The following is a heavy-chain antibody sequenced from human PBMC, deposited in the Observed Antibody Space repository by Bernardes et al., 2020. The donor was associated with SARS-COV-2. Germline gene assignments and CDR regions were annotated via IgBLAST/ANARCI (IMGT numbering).Heavy chain of an antibody. CDR2: ISAYNGNT. J-gene: IGHJ6*02. D-gene: IGHD6-19*01. V-gene: IGHV1-18*01. CDR1: GYTFTSYG. Sequence: ASVKVSCKASGYTFTSYGIIWVRQAPGQGLEWMGWISAYNGNTNYAQKLQGRVTMTTDTSTSTAYMELRSLRSDDTAVYYCARDSGSSGWYLYYYYGMDVWGQGTTVTVSS. CDR3: ARDSGSSGWYLYYYYGMDV.